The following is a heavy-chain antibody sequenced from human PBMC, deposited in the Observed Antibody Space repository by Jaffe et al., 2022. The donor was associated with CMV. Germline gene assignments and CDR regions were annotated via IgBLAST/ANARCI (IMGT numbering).Heavy chain of an antibody. J-gene: IGHJ6*04. CDR2: IYSGGST. Sequence: EVQLVETGGGLIQPGGSLRLSCAASGFTVSSNYMSWVRQAPGKGLEWVSVIYSGGSTYYADSVKGRFTISRDNSKNTLYLQMNSLRAEDTAVYYCVRNEGRSRFLEWFTPPLAPNRRMDVWGKGTTVTVSS. CDR3: VRNEGRSRFLEWFTPPLAPNRRMDV. V-gene: IGHV3-53*02. D-gene: IGHD3-3*01. CDR1: GFTVSSNY.